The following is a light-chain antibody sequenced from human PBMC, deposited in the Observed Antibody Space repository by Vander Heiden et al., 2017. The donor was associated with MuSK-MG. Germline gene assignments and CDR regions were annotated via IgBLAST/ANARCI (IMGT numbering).Light chain of an antibody. V-gene: IGKV1-39*01. CDR1: QSISRY. J-gene: IGKJ4*01. CDR3: QQSDSTPLT. CDR2: AAS. Sequence: DIQMTQFPSSLSASVGDRVTITCRASQSISRYLNWYHQKPGQGPKLLIYAASSLQSGVPSRFSGSGSGTEFTLTISSLQPEDFATYLCQQSDSTPLTFGGGTRVEIK.